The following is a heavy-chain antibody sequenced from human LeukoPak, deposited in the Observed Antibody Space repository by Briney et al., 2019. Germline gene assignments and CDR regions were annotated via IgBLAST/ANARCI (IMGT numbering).Heavy chain of an antibody. CDR2: INYCWST. J-gene: IGHJ4*02. CDR1: GGSISSYY. V-gene: IGHV4-59*01. Sequence: ETLSLTCTGAGGSISSYYRSWIRQPPGKGLEWIGNINYCWSTNYNPSLKSRVTISVETSKNQLSLKVSSVTAADTAVYCCARGAKDSGGYYCVYCDYWGQGTLVTVSP. D-gene: IGHD3-22*01. CDR3: ARGAKDSGGYYCVYCDY.